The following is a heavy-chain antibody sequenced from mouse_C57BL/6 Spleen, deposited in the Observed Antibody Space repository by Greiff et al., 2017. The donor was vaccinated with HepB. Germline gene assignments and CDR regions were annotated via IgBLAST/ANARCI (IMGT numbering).Heavy chain of an antibody. CDR2: IRSKSSNYAT. J-gene: IGHJ1*03. D-gene: IGHD4-1*01. V-gene: IGHV10-3*01. CDR1: GFTFNTYA. Sequence: EAGGGLVQPKGSLNLSCAASGFTFNTYAMHWVRQAPGKGLEWVARIRSKSSNYATYYADSVKDRFTISRDDSQSMLYLQMNNLETEDTAMYYCVRELKTGTCWYFDVWGTGTTVTVSS. CDR3: VRELKTGTCWYFDV.